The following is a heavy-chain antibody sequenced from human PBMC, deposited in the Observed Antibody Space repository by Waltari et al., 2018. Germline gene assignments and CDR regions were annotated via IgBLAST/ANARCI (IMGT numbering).Heavy chain of an antibody. CDR1: GFPLSSYW. CDR2: IKEDGSEK. Sequence: EVQLVESGGGLVQPGGSLRLSCSASGFPLSSYWMSWVRQAPGKGLEWVANIKEDGSEKSYVDSVKGRFTISRDNAKNSLSLQMNSLRAEDTAVYYCARISSTATRDSWGRGTLVTVSA. J-gene: IGHJ4*02. CDR3: ARISSTATRDS. D-gene: IGHD6-6*01. V-gene: IGHV3-7*01.